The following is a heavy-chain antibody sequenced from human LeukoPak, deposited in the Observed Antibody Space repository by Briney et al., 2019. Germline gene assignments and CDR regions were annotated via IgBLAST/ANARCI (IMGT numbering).Heavy chain of an antibody. J-gene: IGHJ4*02. V-gene: IGHV3-21*01. Sequence: GTSLRLSCAASGFTFSSHSMNYVRQDPRKTLNIVSSIGTTSSTHIYYADSVKGRFTISRDNAKNSLYLQMNSLRGEDTAVYYCAREGPVDCSSTSCYADYWGQGTLVTVSS. CDR1: GFTFSSHS. D-gene: IGHD2-2*01. CDR3: AREGPVDCSSTSCYADY. CDR2: IGTTSSTHI.